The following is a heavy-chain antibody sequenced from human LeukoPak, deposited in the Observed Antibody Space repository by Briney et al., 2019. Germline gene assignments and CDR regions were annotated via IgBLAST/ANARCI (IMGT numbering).Heavy chain of an antibody. CDR1: GYTFTSYG. Sequence: ASVKVSCKASGYTFTSYGISWVRQAPGQGLEWMGWISAYNGNTNYAQKLQGGVTMTTDTSTSTAYMELRSLRSDDTAVYYCARVDCSSTSCYSYNWFDPWGQGTLVTVSS. CDR3: ARVDCSSTSCYSYNWFDP. D-gene: IGHD2-2*01. V-gene: IGHV1-18*01. J-gene: IGHJ5*02. CDR2: ISAYNGNT.